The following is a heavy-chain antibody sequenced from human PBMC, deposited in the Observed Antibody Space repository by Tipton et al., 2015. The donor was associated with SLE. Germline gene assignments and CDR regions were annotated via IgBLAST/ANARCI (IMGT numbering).Heavy chain of an antibody. Sequence: TLSLTCTVSGGSISSYYWSWIRQPPGKGLDWIGYIYYSGSTNYNPSLKSRVTISVDTSKNRFSLKLSSVTAADTAVYYCARGNYYYGSAAFDIWGQGTMVTVSS. CDR1: GGSISSYY. CDR2: IYYSGST. D-gene: IGHD3-10*01. CDR3: ARGNYYYGSAAFDI. V-gene: IGHV4-59*01. J-gene: IGHJ3*02.